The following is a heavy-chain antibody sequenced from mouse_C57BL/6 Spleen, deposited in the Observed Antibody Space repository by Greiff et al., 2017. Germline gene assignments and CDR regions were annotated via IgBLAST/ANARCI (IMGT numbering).Heavy chain of an antibody. CDR2: IYPSDSET. V-gene: IGHV1-61*01. CDR3: ARERGYDVDFDY. Sequence: QVQLQQPGAELVRPGSSVKLSCKASGYTFTSYWMDWVKQRPGQGLEWIGNIYPSDSETHYNQKFKDKATLTVDKSSSTAYMQLSSLTSEDSAVXYCARERGYDVDFDYWGEGTTRTVSS. CDR1: GYTFTSYW. D-gene: IGHD2-2*01. J-gene: IGHJ2*01.